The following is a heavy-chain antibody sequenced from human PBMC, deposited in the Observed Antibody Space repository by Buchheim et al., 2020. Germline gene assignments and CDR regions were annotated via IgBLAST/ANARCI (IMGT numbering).Heavy chain of an antibody. J-gene: IGHJ4*02. Sequence: EVQLLESGGGLVQPGGSLRLSCAASGFSFSTYAMNWVRQAPGKGLEWVSGISGGGGFTHYADSVKGRFTISRDNPKNTLSLQMNSLRAEDTAVYYCAKIQGSPTVTTAPFDYWGQGTL. CDR3: AKIQGSPTVTTAPFDY. CDR2: ISGGGGFT. V-gene: IGHV3-23*01. D-gene: IGHD4-11*01. CDR1: GFSFSTYA.